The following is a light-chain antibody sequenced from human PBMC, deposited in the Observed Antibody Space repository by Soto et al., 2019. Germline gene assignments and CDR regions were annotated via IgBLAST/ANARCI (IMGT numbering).Light chain of an antibody. CDR3: QQYAKAPLT. CDR2: AAS. V-gene: IGKV3-20*01. Sequence: EIVLTHSPGTLSFCPWERATLSCRASQIVNNNYLAWYQQKPGQAPRLVIYAASSRATGVPDRFSGSGSGTDFTLTISRLEPEDFAVYYCQQYAKAPLTFGQGTKVDIK. J-gene: IGKJ1*01. CDR1: QIVNNNY.